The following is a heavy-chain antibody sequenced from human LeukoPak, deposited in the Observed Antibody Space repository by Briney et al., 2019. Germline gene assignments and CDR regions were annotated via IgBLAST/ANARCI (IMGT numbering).Heavy chain of an antibody. CDR3: ARHKAAFDI. CDR2: IYHSGST. CDR1: GFTVSSNY. Sequence: LSCAASGFTVSSNYMSWVRQPPGKGLEWIGYIYHSGSTYYNPSLKSRVTISVDRSKNQFSLKLSSVTAADTAVYYCARHKAAFDIWGQGTMVTVSS. V-gene: IGHV4-30-2*01. J-gene: IGHJ3*02.